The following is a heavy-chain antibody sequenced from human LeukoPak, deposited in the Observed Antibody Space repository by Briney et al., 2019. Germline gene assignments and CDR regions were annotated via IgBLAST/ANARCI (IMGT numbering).Heavy chain of an antibody. CDR2: IWYDGNNK. J-gene: IGHJ5*02. Sequence: GGSLRLSCAASGFTFSSNDMHWVRQAPGKGLEWVAVIWYDGNNKYYADSVKGRFTISRDNSKNTLFLQMNSLRAEDTAVYYCATGAGHWFDPWGQGTLVTVSS. V-gene: IGHV3-33*01. CDR1: GFTFSSND. CDR3: ATGAGHWFDP.